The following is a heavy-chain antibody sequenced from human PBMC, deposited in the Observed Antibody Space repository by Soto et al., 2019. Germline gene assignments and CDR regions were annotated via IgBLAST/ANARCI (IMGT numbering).Heavy chain of an antibody. CDR1: GFTFDDYG. J-gene: IGHJ6*02. V-gene: IGHV3-20*04. CDR3: ARDMGCFDWYLAGYYYGMDV. CDR2: INWNGGST. Sequence: EVQLVESGGGVVRPGGSLRLSCAASGFTFDDYGMSWVRQAPGKGLEWVSGINWNGGSTGYADSVKGRFTISRDNAKNSLYLQMNSLRAEDTALYYCARDMGCFDWYLAGYYYGMDVWGQGTTVTVSS. D-gene: IGHD3-9*01.